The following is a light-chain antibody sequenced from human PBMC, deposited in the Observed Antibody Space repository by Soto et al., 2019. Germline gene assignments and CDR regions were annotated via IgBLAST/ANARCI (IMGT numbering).Light chain of an antibody. V-gene: IGLV2-8*01. CDR1: SSDVGGYTY. Sequence: QSVLTQPPSASGSPGQSVTISCTGTSSDVGGYTYVSWYQQHPGKAPKFIIYEVTKRPSGVPDRFSGSKSGNTASLTVTGLQAEDEADYYCSSYAGSNNYVVFGGGTKLTVL. CDR2: EVT. J-gene: IGLJ2*01. CDR3: SSYAGSNNYVV.